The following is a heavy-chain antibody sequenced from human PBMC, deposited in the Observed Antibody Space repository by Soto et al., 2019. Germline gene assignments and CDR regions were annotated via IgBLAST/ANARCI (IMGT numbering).Heavy chain of an antibody. J-gene: IGHJ4*02. D-gene: IGHD5-18*01. Sequence: PSETLSLTCTVSGGSISSSSYYWGWIRQPPGKGLEWIGSIYYSGSTYYNPSLKSRVTISVDTSNNQFSLKPSSVTAADTAVYCCARHPPYSYGYAYYFDYWGQGTLVTVSS. CDR3: ARHPPYSYGYAYYFDY. V-gene: IGHV4-39*01. CDR1: GGSISSSSYY. CDR2: IYYSGST.